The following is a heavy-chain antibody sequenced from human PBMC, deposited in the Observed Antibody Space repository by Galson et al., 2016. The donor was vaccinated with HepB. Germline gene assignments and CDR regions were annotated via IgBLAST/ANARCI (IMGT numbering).Heavy chain of an antibody. D-gene: IGHD6-13*01. CDR3: ARPYSTSLYSYLDY. J-gene: IGHJ4*02. Sequence: SETLSPTCAVSGDSISRTNWWSWVRQPPGKGLEWIGEIYHSGNTNYNPSLKRRVTITLYKSKTQFSLKLSSVTAADTAVYYCARPYSTSLYSYLDYWGQGTLVTVSS. CDR2: IYHSGNT. CDR1: GDSISRTNW. V-gene: IGHV4-4*02.